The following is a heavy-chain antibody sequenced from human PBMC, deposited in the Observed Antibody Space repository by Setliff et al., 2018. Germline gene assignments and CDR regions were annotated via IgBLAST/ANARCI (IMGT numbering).Heavy chain of an antibody. CDR3: ARQPPLNWAIPFDL. D-gene: IGHD7-27*01. J-gene: IGHJ3*01. V-gene: IGHV4-38-2*01. CDR1: GYSISSDHY. Sequence: TSETLSLTCAVSGYSISSDHYWGWIRQPPGKGLEWIGYIYSSGITNYNPSLKSRLTMSVDTSKNQFSLHLSSMTAADTAVYYCARQPPLNWAIPFDLWGQGKRVTVSS. CDR2: IYSSGIT.